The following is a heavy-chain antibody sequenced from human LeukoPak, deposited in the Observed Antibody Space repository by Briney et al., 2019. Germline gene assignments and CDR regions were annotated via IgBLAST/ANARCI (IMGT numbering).Heavy chain of an antibody. Sequence: GSLRLSCAASGFTFTNNELSWVRQAPGKGLEWVSSIGANGGTINYADSVRGRFTIFSDTSKNTLYLQMNSLRAEDTAVYYCAKDRGLIAFGFDYWGQGTLVTVSS. D-gene: IGHD3-10*01. CDR2: IGANGGTI. CDR1: GFTFTNNE. CDR3: AKDRGLIAFGFDY. V-gene: IGHV3-23*01. J-gene: IGHJ4*02.